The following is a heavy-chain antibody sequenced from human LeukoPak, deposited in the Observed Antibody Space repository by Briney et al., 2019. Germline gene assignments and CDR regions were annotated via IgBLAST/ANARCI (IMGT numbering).Heavy chain of an antibody. CDR3: ASTRPKDAAVDY. Sequence: ASETLCLTCTVSGGSISSGSYYWSWIRQPAGKGLERIGRIYTSGSTNYNPSLKSRVTISVDTSKNQFSLKLSSVTAADTAVYYCASTRPKDAAVDYWGQGTLVTVSS. CDR2: IYTSGST. D-gene: IGHD2-15*01. CDR1: GGSISSGSYY. J-gene: IGHJ4*02. V-gene: IGHV4-61*02.